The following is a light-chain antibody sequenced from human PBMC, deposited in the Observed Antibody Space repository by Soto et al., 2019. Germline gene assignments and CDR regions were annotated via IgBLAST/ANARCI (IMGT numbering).Light chain of an antibody. CDR3: EQYYGSPQT. V-gene: IGKV4-1*01. CDR2: WAF. J-gene: IGKJ2*01. CDR1: QSVFYSSNNKNY. Sequence: DIVMTQAPDSLAVSLGEMATINCKSSQSVFYSSNNKNYLAWYQHKPGQPPKLLIYWAFIRGSGVPDRFSGRASGTDFTLTSKSLLAEDVAVSECEQYYGSPQTFGQGTKLEIK.